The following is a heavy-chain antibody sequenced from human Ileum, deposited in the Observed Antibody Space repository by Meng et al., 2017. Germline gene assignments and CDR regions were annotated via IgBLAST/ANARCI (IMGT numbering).Heavy chain of an antibody. CDR1: GDSISTTNW. CDR2: IYHSGLV. CDR3: AANSGKKMHS. D-gene: IGHD4-23*01. V-gene: IGHV4-4*02. J-gene: IGHJ4*02. Sequence: QVQLQESGPGLGEPSGTRSRTCAVSGDSISTTNWWNWVRQPPGEGLEWIGEIYHSGLVNYNLSLKSRVTLSIDKSKNQFSLKLISVTAADTGVYYCAANSGKKMHSWGQGTLVTVSS.